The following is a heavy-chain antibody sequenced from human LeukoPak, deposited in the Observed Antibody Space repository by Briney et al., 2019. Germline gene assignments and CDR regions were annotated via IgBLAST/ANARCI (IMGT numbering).Heavy chain of an antibody. D-gene: IGHD5-12*01. CDR1: GGSISSGGYY. J-gene: IGHJ4*02. CDR2: IYHSGST. V-gene: IGHV4-30-2*01. CDR3: AREEVAFFDY. Sequence: KPSETLSLTCTVSGGSISSGGYYWSWIRQPPGKGLEWIGYIYHSGSTYYNPSLKSRVTISVDRSKNQFSLKLSSVTAADTAVYYCAREEVAFFDYWGQGTLVTVSS.